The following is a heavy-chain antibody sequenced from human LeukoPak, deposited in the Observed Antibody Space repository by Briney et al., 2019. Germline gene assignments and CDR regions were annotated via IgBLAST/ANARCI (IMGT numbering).Heavy chain of an antibody. CDR2: IKQDGSEK. J-gene: IGHJ4*02. CDR1: GFTFSSYW. CDR3: ARLNSSGSSPNFDY. V-gene: IGHV3-7*03. Sequence: GGSLRLSCAASGFTFSSYWMSWVRQAPGKGLEWVANIKQDGSEKYYVDSVKGRFTISRDNSKNTLYLQMNSLRAEDTAVYYCARLNSSGSSPNFDYWGQGTLVTVSS. D-gene: IGHD6-19*01.